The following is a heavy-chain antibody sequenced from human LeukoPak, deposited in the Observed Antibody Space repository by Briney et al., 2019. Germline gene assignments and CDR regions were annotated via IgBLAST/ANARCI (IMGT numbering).Heavy chain of an antibody. V-gene: IGHV3-21*01. D-gene: IGHD2/OR15-2a*01. CDR1: GFTFSSYS. Sequence: KSGGSLRLSCAASGFTFSSYSMNWVRQAPGKGLEWVSSISTGSTYIHYADSVKGRFTISRDNAKNSLDLQMNSLRAEDTAVYYCARRDYFDPNAFDYWGQGTLVTVSS. CDR2: ISTGSTYI. CDR3: ARRDYFDPNAFDY. J-gene: IGHJ4*02.